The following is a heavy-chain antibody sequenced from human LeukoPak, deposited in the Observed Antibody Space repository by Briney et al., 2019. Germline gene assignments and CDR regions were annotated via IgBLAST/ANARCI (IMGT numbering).Heavy chain of an antibody. CDR3: ARGDCSGGSYYPGAFDY. D-gene: IGHD2-15*01. Sequence: SQTLSLTCAVSGGSISSGGYSWSWIRQPPGRGLEWIGYIYHSGSTYYNPSLKSRVTISVDRSKNQFSLKLSSVTAADTAVYYCARGDCSGGSYYPGAFDYWGQGTLVTVSS. J-gene: IGHJ4*02. CDR2: IYHSGST. V-gene: IGHV4-30-2*01. CDR1: GGSISSGGYS.